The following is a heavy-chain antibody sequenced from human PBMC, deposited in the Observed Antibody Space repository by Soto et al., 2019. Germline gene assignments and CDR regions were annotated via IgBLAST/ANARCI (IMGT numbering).Heavy chain of an antibody. CDR1: GDSVSSNSAA. Sequence: SQTLSLTCAISGDSVSSNSAAWNWIRQSPSRGLEWLGRTYYRSKWYNDYAVSVKSRIIINPDTSKNQFSLQLNSVTPEDTAVYYRARGGERATIMGAFEIWGQGTMVTVSS. J-gene: IGHJ3*02. V-gene: IGHV6-1*01. CDR2: TYYRSKWYN. CDR3: ARGGERATIMGAFEI. D-gene: IGHD5-12*01.